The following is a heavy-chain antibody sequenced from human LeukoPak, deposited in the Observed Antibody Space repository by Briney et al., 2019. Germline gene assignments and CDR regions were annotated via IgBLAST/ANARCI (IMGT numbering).Heavy chain of an antibody. Sequence: GRSLRLSCAASGFTFDDYARQWARQAPGEGLEWVSGISWNSDNISYADSVKGRFTISRDNAKNSLYLQMNSLRAEDMALYYCAKDKNYDSSGLQIDYWGQGTLVTVSS. D-gene: IGHD3-22*01. CDR2: ISWNSDNI. J-gene: IGHJ4*02. CDR3: AKDKNYDSSGLQIDY. V-gene: IGHV3-9*03. CDR1: GFTFDDYA.